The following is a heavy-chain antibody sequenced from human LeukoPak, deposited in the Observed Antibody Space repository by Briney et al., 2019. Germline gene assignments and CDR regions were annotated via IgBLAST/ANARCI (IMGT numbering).Heavy chain of an antibody. J-gene: IGHJ4*02. CDR3: ARAETYYDFWSGTPSTCYFDY. V-gene: IGHV4-34*01. CDR2: INHSGST. CDR1: GGSFSGYY. Sequence: PSETLSLTCAVYGGSFSGYYWSWIRQPPGKGLEWIGEINHSGSTNYNPSLKSRVTISVDTSKNQFSLKLSSVTAADTAVYYCARAETYYDFWSGTPSTCYFDYWGQGTLVTVSS. D-gene: IGHD3-3*01.